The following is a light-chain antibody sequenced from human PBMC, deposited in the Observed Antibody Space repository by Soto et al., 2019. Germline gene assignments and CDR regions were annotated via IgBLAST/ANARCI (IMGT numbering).Light chain of an antibody. Sequence: IQLTQSPSSLSASVGDRVTITCRASQGISSYLAWYQQKPGKAPKLLIYAASTLQNGVPSRFSGSGSGTDFTLTISSLQPEDFATYYCQQLNSYLPLTFGGGTKVEIK. V-gene: IGKV1-9*01. CDR2: AAS. CDR3: QQLNSYLPLT. J-gene: IGKJ4*01. CDR1: QGISSY.